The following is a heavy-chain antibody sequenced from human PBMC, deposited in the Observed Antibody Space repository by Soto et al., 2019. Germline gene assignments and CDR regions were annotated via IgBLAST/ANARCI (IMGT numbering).Heavy chain of an antibody. CDR1: GFTFRSYW. CDR3: XXXXXXXDFFGADDAFDI. J-gene: IGHJ3*02. CDR2: IKQDGSDK. D-gene: IGHD3-3*01. V-gene: IGHV3-7*02. Sequence: EVQLVESGGGLVQPGGSLRLSCAASGFTFRSYWMSWVRQAPGKGLEWVASIKQDGSDKYYVESVKGRFTISRDNAEXXXXXXXXXXXXXXXXXXXXXXXXXXXDFFGADDAFDIWGQGTMVTVSS.